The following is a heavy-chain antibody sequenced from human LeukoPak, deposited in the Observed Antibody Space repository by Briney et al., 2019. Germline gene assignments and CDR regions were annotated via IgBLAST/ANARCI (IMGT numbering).Heavy chain of an antibody. D-gene: IGHD3-10*01. CDR1: GFTFSSYA. V-gene: IGHV3-23*01. CDR3: ARGVRGVNDY. CDR2: ISGSGGST. J-gene: IGHJ4*02. Sequence: PGGSLRLSCAASGFTFSSYAMSWVRQAPGKGLEWVSAISGSGGSTYYADSVKGRFTISRDNAKNSLYLQMNSLRAEDTAVYYCARGVRGVNDYWGQGTLVTVSS.